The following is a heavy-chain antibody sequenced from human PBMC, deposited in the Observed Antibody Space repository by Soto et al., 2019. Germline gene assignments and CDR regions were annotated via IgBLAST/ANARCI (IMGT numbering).Heavy chain of an antibody. V-gene: IGHV1-69*01. CDR3: ATAAIAPVSATLYHYGMDV. J-gene: IGHJ6*02. CDR1: GGTFNNFA. CDR2: IMPVFHTT. D-gene: IGHD3-10*01. Sequence: QVQLVQSGAEVKKPGSSVKVSCQASGGTFNNFAFTWVRQAPGQGLEWLGGIMPVFHTTNIAQTFQDRITVTADDCTTTVYMEITSLRYDDTGVYYCATAAIAPVSATLYHYGMDVWGQGTTVTFSS.